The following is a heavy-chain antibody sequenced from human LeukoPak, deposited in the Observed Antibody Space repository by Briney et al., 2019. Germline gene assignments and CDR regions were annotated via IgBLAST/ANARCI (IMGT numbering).Heavy chain of an antibody. Sequence: ASVKVSCKASGYTFTSYYMHWVRQAPGQGLEWMGWINPNSGGTNYAQKFQGRVTMTRDTSISTAYMELSRLRSDDTAVYYCARDRGVIYYYYMDVWGKGTTVTVSS. D-gene: IGHD3-10*01. J-gene: IGHJ6*03. CDR1: GYTFTSYY. V-gene: IGHV1-2*02. CDR2: INPNSGGT. CDR3: ARDRGVIYYYYMDV.